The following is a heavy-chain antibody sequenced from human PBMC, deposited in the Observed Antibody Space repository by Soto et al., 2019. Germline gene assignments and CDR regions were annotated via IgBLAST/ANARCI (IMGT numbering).Heavy chain of an antibody. D-gene: IGHD5-12*01. CDR3: ARGGIVATTFDY. CDR1: GGSISSGGYY. CDR2: IYYRGST. V-gene: IGHV4-31*03. Sequence: QVQLQESGPGLVKPSQTLSLTCTVSGGSISSGGYYWSWIRQHPGKGLEWIGYIYYRGSTYYNPSLKSRVTTAVDTSKNQFSPKLSSVTAADTAVYYCARGGIVATTFDYWGQGTLVTVSS. J-gene: IGHJ4*02.